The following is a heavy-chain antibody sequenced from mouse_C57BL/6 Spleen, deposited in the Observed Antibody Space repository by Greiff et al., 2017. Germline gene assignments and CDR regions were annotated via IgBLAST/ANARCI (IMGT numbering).Heavy chain of an antibody. J-gene: IGHJ3*01. CDR2: IDPEDGDT. CDR3: TRDGSSYEAY. CDR1: GFNIKDYY. Sequence: EVQLQQSGAELARPGASVKLSCTASGFNIKDYYMHWVKQRPEQGLEWIGRIDPEDGDTEYAPKFQGKATMTADTSSNTAYLQLSSRTSEDTAVYYCTRDGSSYEAYWGQGTLVTVSA. V-gene: IGHV14-1*01. D-gene: IGHD1-1*01.